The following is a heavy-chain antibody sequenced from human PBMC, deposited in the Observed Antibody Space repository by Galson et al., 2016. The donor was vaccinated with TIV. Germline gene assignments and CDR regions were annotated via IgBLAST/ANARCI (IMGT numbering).Heavy chain of an antibody. Sequence: VKVSCKVSGYKFSDYHMHWVQQAPGKGLEWLGRVDPADDATIYSEKFQGRSTITADTSTDTAYLEVGSRRSEDTAIYYCARDCNWNDGGFDPWGQGTLVTVSS. V-gene: IGHV1-69-2*01. D-gene: IGHD1-20*01. CDR3: ARDCNWNDGGFDP. CDR2: VDPADDAT. CDR1: GYKFSDYH. J-gene: IGHJ5*02.